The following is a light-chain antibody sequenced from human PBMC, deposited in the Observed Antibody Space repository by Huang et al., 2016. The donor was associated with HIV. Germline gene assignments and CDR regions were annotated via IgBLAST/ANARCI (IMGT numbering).Light chain of an antibody. CDR1: QSVATN. V-gene: IGKV3-15*01. J-gene: IGKJ2*01. CDR2: GAS. Sequence: EIIMTQSPATLSLSPGDGVSLSCRANQSVATNLAWYLHIPGQSPRILIFGASTRASGLPGRFSGSGSGTQFTLTVSGLQSEDFAVYYCQQYHNWPYTFGQGTKLEI. CDR3: QQYHNWPYT.